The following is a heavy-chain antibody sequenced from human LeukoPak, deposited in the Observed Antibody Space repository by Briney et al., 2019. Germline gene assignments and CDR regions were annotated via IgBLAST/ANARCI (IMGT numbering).Heavy chain of an antibody. CDR1: GYTFTGYY. V-gene: IGHV1-2*02. J-gene: IGHJ4*02. Sequence: ASVKVSCKASGYTFTGYYLHWVRQAPGQGLEWMGWVNPNSGGTKYAQKFQGRVTMTEDTSTDTAYMELSSLRSEDTAVYYCATDRYCSSTSCRNFDYWGQGTLVTVSS. CDR3: ATDRYCSSTSCRNFDY. D-gene: IGHD2-2*01. CDR2: VNPNSGGT.